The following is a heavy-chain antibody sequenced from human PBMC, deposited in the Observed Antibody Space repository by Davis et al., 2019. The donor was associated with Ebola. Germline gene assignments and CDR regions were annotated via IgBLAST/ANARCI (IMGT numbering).Heavy chain of an antibody. D-gene: IGHD3-10*01. J-gene: IGHJ6*02. Sequence: ASVKVSCKASGYTFTSYGISWVRQAPGQGLEWMGWISAYNGNTNYAQKLQGRVTMTTDTSTSTAYMELRSLRSDDTAVYYCARDPAIRSRVVRYYGMDVWGQGTTVTVSS. V-gene: IGHV1-18*04. CDR2: ISAYNGNT. CDR3: ARDPAIRSRVVRYYGMDV. CDR1: GYTFTSYG.